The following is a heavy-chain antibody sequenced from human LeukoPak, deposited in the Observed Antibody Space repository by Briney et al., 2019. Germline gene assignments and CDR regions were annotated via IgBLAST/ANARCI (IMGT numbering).Heavy chain of an antibody. D-gene: IGHD2-2*01. Sequence: SVKVSCKASGGTFSSYAISWVRQAPGQGLEWMGGIIPIFGTANYAQKFQGRVTITVDESTSTAYMELSSLRSEDTAVYYCARASHIVVVPAATHYYYGMDVWGKGTTVTVSS. CDR2: IIPIFGTA. CDR3: ARASHIVVVPAATHYYYGMDV. V-gene: IGHV1-69*13. J-gene: IGHJ6*04. CDR1: GGTFSSYA.